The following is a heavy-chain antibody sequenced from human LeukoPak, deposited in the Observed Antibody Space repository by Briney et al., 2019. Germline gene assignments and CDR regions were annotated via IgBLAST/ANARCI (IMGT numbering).Heavy chain of an antibody. J-gene: IGHJ2*01. CDR1: GYTFTGYY. Sequence: ASVKVSCKASGYTFTGYYMHWVRQAPGQGLEWMGRINPNSGGTNYAQKFQGRVTMTRDTSISTAYMELSRLRSDDTAVYYCARVLSWGSGYFDLWGRGTLVTVS. V-gene: IGHV1-2*06. CDR2: INPNSGGT. D-gene: IGHD7-27*01. CDR3: ARVLSWGSGYFDL.